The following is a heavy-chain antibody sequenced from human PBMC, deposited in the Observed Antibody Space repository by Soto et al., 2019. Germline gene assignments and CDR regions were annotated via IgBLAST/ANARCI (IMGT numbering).Heavy chain of an antibody. D-gene: IGHD1-1*01. CDR1: GYTFTSYD. CDR3: ARRAETNGWNGFGADKYYFDF. J-gene: IGHJ4*02. V-gene: IGHV1-8*01. CDR2: MNPNTGNS. Sequence: GASVKVSCKASGYTFTSYDIYWVRQATGQGLEWMGWMNPNTGNSAYAQKFQGRVTVTSDTSINTVHMELNSLRSEDTAVYYCARRAETNGWNGFGADKYYFDFWGQGTLVTAPQ.